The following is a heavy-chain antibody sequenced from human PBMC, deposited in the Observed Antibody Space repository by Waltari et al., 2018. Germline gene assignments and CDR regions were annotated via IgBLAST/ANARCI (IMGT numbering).Heavy chain of an antibody. CDR1: GYPFSDYD. CDR3: ARVHYDFWSGYYI. V-gene: IGHV1-8*02. J-gene: IGHJ4*02. D-gene: IGHD3-3*01. CDR2: INPKSGNT. Sequence: QMQLVQSGADVKKPGASVKVSCKASGYPFSDYDSNWVRQATGHGLEWMGWINPKSGNTVSAQNFQDRVTITRDPSTSTVYMELSSLRSDDAAVYYCARVHYDFWSGYYIWGQGTLVTVPS.